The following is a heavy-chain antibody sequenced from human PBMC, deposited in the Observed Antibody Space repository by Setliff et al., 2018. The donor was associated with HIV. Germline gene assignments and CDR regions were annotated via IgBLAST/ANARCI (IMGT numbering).Heavy chain of an antibody. J-gene: IGHJ3*02. V-gene: IGHV4-59*11. D-gene: IGHD3-3*01. CDR1: GVSITSHY. Sequence: SETLSLTCTVSGVSITSHYWNWIRQSPGKGLEWIGFGHHSGHTRQNPSLASRVTISVDMSKNQFSLKLNSLSAADTAVYYCAKDRLEWLAPDGFDIWGLGTMVTVSS. CDR2: GHHSGHT. CDR3: AKDRLEWLAPDGFDI.